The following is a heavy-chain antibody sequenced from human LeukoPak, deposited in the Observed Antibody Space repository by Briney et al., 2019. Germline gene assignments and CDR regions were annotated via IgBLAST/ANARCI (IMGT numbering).Heavy chain of an antibody. V-gene: IGHV3-21*01. J-gene: IGHJ3*02. D-gene: IGHD2-21*02. CDR1: GFTFSSYS. CDR2: ISSGSNYI. CDR3: ARQALAYCGGDCSVGALDI. Sequence: GGSLRLSCTASGFTFSSYSMNWVRQAPGKGLEWVSSISSGSNYIYYADSVKGRFTISRDNAKNSVYLQMNSLRAEDTAVYYCARQALAYCGGDCSVGALDIWGQGTMVTVSS.